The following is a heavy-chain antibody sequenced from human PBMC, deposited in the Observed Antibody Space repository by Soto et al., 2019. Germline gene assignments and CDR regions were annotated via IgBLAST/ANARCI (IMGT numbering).Heavy chain of an antibody. CDR1: GGSISSYY. V-gene: IGHV4-59*01. CDR3: ARGASPLIDY. Sequence: SETLSLTCTVSGGSISSYYWSWIRQPPGKGLEWIGYIYYSGSTNYNPSLKSRVTISVDTSKNQFSLKLSSVTAADTAVYYCARGASPLIDYWGQGTLVTVSS. CDR2: IYYSGST. J-gene: IGHJ4*02. D-gene: IGHD1-26*01.